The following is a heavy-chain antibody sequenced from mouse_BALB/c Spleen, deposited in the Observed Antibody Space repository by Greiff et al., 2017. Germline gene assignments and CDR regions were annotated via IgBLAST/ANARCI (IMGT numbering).Heavy chain of an antibody. CDR1: GYTFTDYY. Sequence: VQLQQSGPELVKPGASVKMSCKASGYTFTDYYMDWVKQSHGESFEWIGRVNPYNGGTSYNQKFKGKATLTVDKSSSTAYMELNSLTSEDSAVYYCARERGPMVLGAYWGQGTLVTVSA. J-gene: IGHJ3*01. V-gene: IGHV1-19*01. CDR2: VNPYNGGT. D-gene: IGHD1-1*02. CDR3: ARERGPMVLGAY.